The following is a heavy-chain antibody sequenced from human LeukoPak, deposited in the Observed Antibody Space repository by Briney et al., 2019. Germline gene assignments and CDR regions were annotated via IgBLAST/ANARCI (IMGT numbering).Heavy chain of an antibody. J-gene: IGHJ5*02. CDR1: GGTFSSYA. Sequence: SVKVSCKASGGTFSSYAISWVRQAPGQGLEWMGGIIPIFGTANYAQKFQGRVTITADESTSTAYMELSSLRSEDTAVYYCARGRVVVPAAMDQTAGAFDPWGQGTLVTVSS. CDR2: IIPIFGTA. CDR3: ARGRVVVPAAMDQTAGAFDP. V-gene: IGHV1-69*01. D-gene: IGHD2-2*01.